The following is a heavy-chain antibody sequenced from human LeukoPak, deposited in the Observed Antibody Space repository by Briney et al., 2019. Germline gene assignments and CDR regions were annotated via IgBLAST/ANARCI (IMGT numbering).Heavy chain of an antibody. D-gene: IGHD6-6*01. CDR2: INSDGSWT. J-gene: IGHJ4*02. V-gene: IGHV3-74*01. CDR1: GNYW. Sequence: GGSLRLSCAASGNYWMHWVRQVPGKGLVWVSHINSDGSWTSYADSVKGRFTISKDNAKNTVYLQMNSLRAEDTAVYYCAKEKAPSDYWGQGTLVTVSS. CDR3: AKEKAPSDY.